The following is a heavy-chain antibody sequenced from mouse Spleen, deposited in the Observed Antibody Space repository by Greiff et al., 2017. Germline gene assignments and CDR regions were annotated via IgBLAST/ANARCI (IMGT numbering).Heavy chain of an antibody. CDR1: GYTFTDYN. CDR2: INPNNGGT. V-gene: IGHV1-18*01. D-gene: IGHD2-2*01. J-gene: IGHJ4*01. CDR3: ASLWLKAIDY. Sequence: EVQLQQSGPELVKPGASVKISCKASGYTFTDYNMDWVKQSNGKSLEWIGDINPNNGGTIYNQKFKGKATLTVDKSSSTAYMELRSLTSEDTAVYYCASLWLKAIDYWGQGTSVTVSS.